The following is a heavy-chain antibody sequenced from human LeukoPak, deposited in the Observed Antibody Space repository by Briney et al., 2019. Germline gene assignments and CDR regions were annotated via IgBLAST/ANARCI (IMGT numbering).Heavy chain of an antibody. CDR3: ARDPGPAAIY. J-gene: IGHJ4*02. CDR2: IKEDGSQK. CDR1: GFSLSSQW. V-gene: IGHV3-7*01. Sequence: GGSLRLSCAASGFSLSSQWMSWVRQAPGKGPGWVANIKEDGSQKSYVDSVKGRFTISRDNAKNSLYLQMNSLRAEDTAVYYCARDPGPAAIYWGQGTLVTVSS. D-gene: IGHD2-2*01.